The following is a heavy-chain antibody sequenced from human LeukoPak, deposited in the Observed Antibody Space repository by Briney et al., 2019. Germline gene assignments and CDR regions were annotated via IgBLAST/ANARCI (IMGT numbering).Heavy chain of an antibody. CDR3: ARDWGSPSAFAF. CDR1: GGSISGYY. Sequence: SETLSLTCSVSGGSISGYYWSWIRQPPGKGLEWIGYIYYSGSTNYNPSLKSRFTISVDTSKNQFSLKLSSVTAADTAVYYCARDWGSPSAFAFWGQGTMVTVSS. D-gene: IGHD3-16*01. V-gene: IGHV4-59*01. J-gene: IGHJ3*01. CDR2: IYYSGST.